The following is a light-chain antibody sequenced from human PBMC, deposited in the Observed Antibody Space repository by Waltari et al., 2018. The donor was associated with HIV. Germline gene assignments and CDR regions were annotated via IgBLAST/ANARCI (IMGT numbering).Light chain of an antibody. CDR2: DVS. V-gene: IGLV2-14*01. CDR3: SLFSRSSTWG. Sequence: QSALTQPASVSGSPGQSITISCTGTSSDVGGYNYASWYQQHPGKAPKLMISDVSKRPSRVSNRFSGSKSGNTASLTISGLQAEDGADYFCSLFSRSSTWGFGGGTKVAVL. J-gene: IGLJ2*01. CDR1: SSDVGGYNY.